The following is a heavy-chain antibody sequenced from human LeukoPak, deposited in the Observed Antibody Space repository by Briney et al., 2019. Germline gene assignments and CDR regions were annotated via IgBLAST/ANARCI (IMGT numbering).Heavy chain of an antibody. Sequence: GRSLRLSCAASGFTFKDYGMHWVRQPPGKGLEWVSSINWNGGGTDYADSVKGRFTTSRDNAKNSLYLEMNSLRAKDTAVYFCARTNYYDSSGYYYVAGFDYWGQGTLVTVSS. J-gene: IGHJ4*02. CDR3: ARTNYYDSSGYYYVAGFDY. V-gene: IGHV3-20*04. D-gene: IGHD3-22*01. CDR1: GFTFKDYG. CDR2: INWNGGGT.